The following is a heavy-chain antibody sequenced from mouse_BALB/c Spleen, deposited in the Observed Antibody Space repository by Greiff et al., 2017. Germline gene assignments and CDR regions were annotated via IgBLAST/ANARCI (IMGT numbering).Heavy chain of an antibody. CDR2: IYPGSGST. D-gene: IGHD1-1*01. Sequence: LQQPGSELVRPGASVKLSCKASGFTFNSYWMHWVKQRPGQGLEWIGNIYPGSGSTNYDEKFKSKATLTVDTSSSTAYMQLSSLTSEDSAVYYCTGVVAPDYAMDYWGQGTSVTVSS. CDR1: GFTFNSYW. V-gene: IGHV1S22*01. J-gene: IGHJ4*01. CDR3: TGVVAPDYAMDY.